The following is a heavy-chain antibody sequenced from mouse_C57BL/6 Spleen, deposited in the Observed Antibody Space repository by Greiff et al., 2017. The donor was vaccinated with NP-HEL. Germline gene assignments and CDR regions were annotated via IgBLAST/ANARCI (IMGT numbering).Heavy chain of an antibody. J-gene: IGHJ1*03. CDR3: TRAFYYYGSSYHWYFDV. CDR1: GFTFSSYA. D-gene: IGHD1-1*01. V-gene: IGHV5-9-1*02. Sequence: EVMLVESGEGLVKPGGSLKLSCAASGFTFSSYAMSWVRQTPEKRLEWVAYISSGGDYIYYADTVKGRFTISRDNARNTLYLQMSSLKSEDTAMYYCTRAFYYYGSSYHWYFDVWGTGTTVTVSS. CDR2: ISSGGDYI.